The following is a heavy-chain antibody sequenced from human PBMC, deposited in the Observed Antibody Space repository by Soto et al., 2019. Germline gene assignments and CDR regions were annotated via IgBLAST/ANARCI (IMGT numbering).Heavy chain of an antibody. Sequence: SETLSLTCTVSGGSISSSSYYWGWIRQPPGKGLEWIGSIYYSGSTYYNPSLKSRVTISVDTSKNQFSLKLSSVTAADTAVYYCARQIPSSLGWPDHAEYFQHWGQGTLVTVSS. D-gene: IGHD6-19*01. CDR1: GGSISSSSYY. V-gene: IGHV4-39*01. CDR2: IYYSGST. J-gene: IGHJ1*01. CDR3: ARQIPSSLGWPDHAEYFQH.